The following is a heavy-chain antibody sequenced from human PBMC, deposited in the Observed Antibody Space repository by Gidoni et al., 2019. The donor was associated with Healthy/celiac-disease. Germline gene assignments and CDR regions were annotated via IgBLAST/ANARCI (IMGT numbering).Heavy chain of an antibody. CDR3: ARDSWGSSSLGAFDI. Sequence: EVQLVESGGGLIKPGGSLRLSCAAYGFTVRSNYMSWGRQAPGKGLEWVSVIYSGGSKYYADSVKGRFTISRDNSKNTLYLQMNSLRAEDTAVYYCARDSWGSSSLGAFDIWGQGTMVTVSS. D-gene: IGHD6-6*01. CDR1: GFTVRSNY. CDR2: IYSGGSK. V-gene: IGHV3-53*01. J-gene: IGHJ3*02.